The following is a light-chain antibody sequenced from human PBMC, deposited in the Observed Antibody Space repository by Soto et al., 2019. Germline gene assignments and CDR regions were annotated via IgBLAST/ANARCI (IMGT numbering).Light chain of an antibody. Sequence: QSALTQPASVSGSPGQSITISCTGTGSDIGAYNSVSWYQQHPGKAPKLIVFQVSFRPSAVSDRFSGSKSDNTASLTISGLQTEDEADYYCSSYTSSSTFYVFGTGTKVTVL. CDR3: SSYTSSSTFYV. CDR1: GSDIGAYNS. J-gene: IGLJ1*01. V-gene: IGLV2-14*01. CDR2: QVS.